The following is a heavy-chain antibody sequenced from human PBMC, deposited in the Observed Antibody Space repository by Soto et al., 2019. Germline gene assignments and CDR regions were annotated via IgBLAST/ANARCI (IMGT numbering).Heavy chain of an antibody. D-gene: IGHD3-10*01. Sequence: AASVKVSCKASGGTFSSYAISWVRQAPGQGLEWMGGIIPIFGTANYAQKFQGRVTITADESTSTAYMELSSLRSEDTAVYYCARGGITMVRGVIIISFFDYWGQGTLVTVSS. CDR1: GGTFSSYA. CDR3: ARGGITMVRGVIIISFFDY. V-gene: IGHV1-69*13. CDR2: IIPIFGTA. J-gene: IGHJ4*02.